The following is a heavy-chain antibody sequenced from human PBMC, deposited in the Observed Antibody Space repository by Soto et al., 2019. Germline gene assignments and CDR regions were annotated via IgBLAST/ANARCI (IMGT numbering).Heavy chain of an antibody. CDR3: ARDSYSSSSRAFDI. J-gene: IGHJ3*02. V-gene: IGHV4-4*07. D-gene: IGHD6-6*01. Sequence: SETLSLTCTVSGGSISSYYWSWIRQPAGKGLEWIGRIYTSGSTNYIPSLKSRVTMSVDTSKNQFSLKLSSVTAADTAVYYCARDSYSSSSRAFDIWGQGTMVTVSS. CDR2: IYTSGST. CDR1: GGSISSYY.